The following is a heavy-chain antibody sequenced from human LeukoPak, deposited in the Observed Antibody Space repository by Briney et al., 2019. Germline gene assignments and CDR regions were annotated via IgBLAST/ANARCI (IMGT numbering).Heavy chain of an antibody. J-gene: IGHJ4*02. D-gene: IGHD5-18*01. CDR3: ARVQGGYSYGYWPGPFDY. CDR2: ISSSSSYI. CDR1: GFTFSSYS. Sequence: PGGSLRLSCAASGFTFSSYSMNWVRQAPGKGLEWVSSISSSSSYIYYADSVKGQFTISRDNAKNSLYLQMNSLRAEDTAVYYCARVQGGYSYGYWPGPFDYWGQGTLVTVSS. V-gene: IGHV3-21*01.